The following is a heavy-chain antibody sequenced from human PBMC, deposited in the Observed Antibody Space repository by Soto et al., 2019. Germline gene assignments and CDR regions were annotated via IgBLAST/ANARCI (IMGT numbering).Heavy chain of an antibody. CDR1: GGSICSYY. CDR2: IYYSGST. V-gene: IGHV4-59*08. D-gene: IGHD2-8*01. CDR3: ARLYYFCTNGVCSRAEYFQH. Sequence: SETLSLTCTVSGGSICSYYWSWIRQPPGKGLEWIGYIYYSGSTNYNPSLKSRVTISVDTSKNQFSLKLSSVTAADTAVYYCARLYYFCTNGVCSRAEYFQHWGQGTLVTVSS. J-gene: IGHJ1*01.